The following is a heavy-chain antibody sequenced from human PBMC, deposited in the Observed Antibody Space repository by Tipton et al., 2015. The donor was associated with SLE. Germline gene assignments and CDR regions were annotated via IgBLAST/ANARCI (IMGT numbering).Heavy chain of an antibody. D-gene: IGHD3-9*01. CDR2: IGASDGNT. CDR3: ARAVGYFDWLFSFDY. Sequence: SLRLSCAASGLTFSSFAMSWVRQAPGRGLEWVSTIGASDGNTYYADSVRGRFTISRDNSKNTLYLQMNSLRAEDTAMYYCARAVGYFDWLFSFDYWGQGTLVTVSS. J-gene: IGHJ4*02. CDR1: GLTFSSFA. V-gene: IGHV3-23*01.